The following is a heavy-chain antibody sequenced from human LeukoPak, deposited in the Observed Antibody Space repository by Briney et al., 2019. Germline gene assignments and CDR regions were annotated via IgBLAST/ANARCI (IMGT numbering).Heavy chain of an antibody. CDR1: GASITSASHF. D-gene: IGHD2-21*02. CDR3: ATGGALTYCGGDCYLDY. J-gene: IGHJ4*02. CDR2: IYYSGIT. V-gene: IGHV4-39*07. Sequence: ASETLSLTCSVSGASITSASHFWGWIRQPPGKGLEWIGTIYYSGITYYNPSLKSRVTISIDTSKNQFSLRLNSVTAADTAVYYCATGGALTYCGGDCYLDYWGQGTLVTVSS.